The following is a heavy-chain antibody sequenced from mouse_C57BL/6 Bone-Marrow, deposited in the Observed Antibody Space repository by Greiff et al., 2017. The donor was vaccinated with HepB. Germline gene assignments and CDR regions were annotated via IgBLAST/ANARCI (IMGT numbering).Heavy chain of an antibody. V-gene: IGHV5-16*01. J-gene: IGHJ1*03. CDR3: ARVSTMVTTGRSYWYFDV. D-gene: IGHD2-2*01. CDR2: INYDGSST. Sequence: EVKLVESEGGLVQPGSSMKLSCTASGFTFSDYYMAWVRQVPEKGLEWVANINYDGSSTYYLDSLKSRFIISRDNAKNILYLQMSSLKSEDTATYYCARVSTMVTTGRSYWYFDVWGTGTTVTVSS. CDR1: GFTFSDYY.